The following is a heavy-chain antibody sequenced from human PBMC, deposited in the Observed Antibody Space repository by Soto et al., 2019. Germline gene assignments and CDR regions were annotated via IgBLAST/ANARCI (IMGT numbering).Heavy chain of an antibody. CDR1: GFRFSYYP. CDR2: INRRRTST. CDR3: VRGTPTPGLDI. V-gene: IGHV3-7*03. D-gene: IGHD1-1*01. Sequence: GGSPRLSCVGSGFRFSYYPLNWVRQAPGQGLEWVANINRRRTSTNYVDSVRGRFSTSRDSTRNSLYLNMDSLRVEDTATYYCVRGTPTPGLDIWGRGTTVTVSS. J-gene: IGHJ6*02.